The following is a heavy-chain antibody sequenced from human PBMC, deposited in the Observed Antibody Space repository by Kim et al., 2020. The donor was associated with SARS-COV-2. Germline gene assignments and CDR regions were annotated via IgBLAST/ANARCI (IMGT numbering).Heavy chain of an antibody. J-gene: IGHJ5*02. Sequence: SETLSLTCTVSGGSISSYYWSWIRQPPGKGLEWIGYIYYSGSTNYNPSLKSRVTISVDTSKNQFSLKLSSVTAADTAVYYCARGGTYGVGWFDPWGQGTLVTVSS. D-gene: IGHD1-26*01. CDR2: IYYSGST. CDR3: ARGGTYGVGWFDP. CDR1: GGSISSYY. V-gene: IGHV4-59*01.